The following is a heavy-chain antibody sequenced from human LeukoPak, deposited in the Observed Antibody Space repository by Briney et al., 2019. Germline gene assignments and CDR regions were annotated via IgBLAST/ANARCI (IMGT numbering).Heavy chain of an antibody. J-gene: IGHJ4*02. V-gene: IGHV3-23*01. CDR1: GFTFSSYA. D-gene: IGHD4/OR15-4a*01. Sequence: GGSLRLSCAASGFTFSSYAMNWVRQAPGKGLEWVSVISGNGASTYYADSVKGRFTISRDNSKNTVLLQMNSLGAEDTALYYCAKDLPAGPLTMWGYFDYWGLGTLVTVSS. CDR2: ISGNGAST. CDR3: AKDLPAGPLTMWGYFDY.